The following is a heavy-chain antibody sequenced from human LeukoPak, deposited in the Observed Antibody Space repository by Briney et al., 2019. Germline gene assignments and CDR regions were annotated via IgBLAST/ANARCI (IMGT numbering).Heavy chain of an antibody. CDR2: IYYSGST. CDR1: GGSISSTSYY. Sequence: SETLSLTCTVSGGSISSTSYYWGWIRQPPGKGLEWIGSIYYSGSTYYNPSLKSRVTISVDTSKNQFSLKVSSVTAADTAVYYCARQSPRAIFGVLTPSRYFDIWGQGTMVTVSS. CDR3: ARQSPRAIFGVLTPSRYFDI. J-gene: IGHJ3*02. D-gene: IGHD3-3*01. V-gene: IGHV4-39*01.